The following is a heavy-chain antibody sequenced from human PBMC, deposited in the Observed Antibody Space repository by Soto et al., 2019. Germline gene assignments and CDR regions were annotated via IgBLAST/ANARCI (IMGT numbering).Heavy chain of an antibody. CDR1: GFTFSSYG. CDR2: IWYDGSNK. Sequence: QVQLVESGGGVVQPGRSLRLSCAASGFTFSSYGMHWVRQAPGKGLEWVAVIWYDGSNKYYADSVKGRFTISRDNSKNSLYLQMNSLRAEDTAVYYCARGSGSPREPLNWSDPWCQGTLVTVSS. J-gene: IGHJ5*02. V-gene: IGHV3-33*01. D-gene: IGHD3-10*01. CDR3: ARGSGSPREPLNWSDP.